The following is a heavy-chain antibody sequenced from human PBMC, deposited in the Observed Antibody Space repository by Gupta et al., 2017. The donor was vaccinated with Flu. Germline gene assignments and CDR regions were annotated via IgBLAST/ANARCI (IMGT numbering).Heavy chain of an antibody. D-gene: IGHD2-21*01. Sequence: QVQLVQSGAEVKKPGSSVKVSCKASGGTFSSYAISWVRQAPGQGLEWMGGIIPIFGTANYAQKFQGRVTITADKSTSTAYMELSSLRSEDTAVYYCAXSXLSYDVXVVVMDYQYYFDYWGQGTLVTVAS. V-gene: IGHV1-69*06. CDR1: GGTFSSYA. J-gene: IGHJ4*02. CDR2: IIPIFGTA. CDR3: AXSXLSYDVXVVVMDYQYYFDY.